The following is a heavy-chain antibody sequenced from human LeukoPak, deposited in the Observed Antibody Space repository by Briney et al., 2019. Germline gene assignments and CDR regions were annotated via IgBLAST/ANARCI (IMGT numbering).Heavy chain of an antibody. V-gene: IGHV1-8*02. CDR1: GGTFSSYA. CDR2: MNPNSGNT. CDR3: ARPTRCSSTSCSYGMDV. D-gene: IGHD2-2*01. J-gene: IGHJ6*02. Sequence: GASVKVSCKASGGTFSSYAISWVRQAPGQGLEWMGWMNPNSGNTGYAQKFQGRVTMTRNTSISTAYMELSSLRSEDTAVYYCARPTRCSSTSCSYGMDVWGQGTTVTVSS.